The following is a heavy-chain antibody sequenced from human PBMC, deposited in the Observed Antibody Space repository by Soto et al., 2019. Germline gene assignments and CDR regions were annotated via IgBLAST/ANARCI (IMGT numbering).Heavy chain of an antibody. CDR3: AKDEAYYFDH. CDR1: GVDFEDYT. CDR2: ISYDGDDT. V-gene: IGHV3-43*01. Sequence: EVKLVASGGGVVQPGGSLRLSCVASGVDFEDYTMHWVRQAPGKGLECVSRISYDGDDTYYADSVRGRFTMSRDNSKNSLFLLMNNLTPEDTAVYYCAKDEAYYFDHWGQGTLVAVSS. J-gene: IGHJ4*02.